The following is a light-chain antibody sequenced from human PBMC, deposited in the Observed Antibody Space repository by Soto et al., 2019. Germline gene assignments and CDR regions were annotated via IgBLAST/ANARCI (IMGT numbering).Light chain of an antibody. CDR1: ESVSTNY. J-gene: IGKJ4*01. V-gene: IGKV3-20*01. CDR2: GAS. CDR3: QQYGSVPLT. Sequence: EIVLTQSPGTLSLSPGERATLSCRASESVSTNYLAWYQQKPGQAPRLLLSGASSRATGIPARFSGSGSGANVTLTINGLEPEDFAVYYCQQYGSVPLTFGGGTKVEIK.